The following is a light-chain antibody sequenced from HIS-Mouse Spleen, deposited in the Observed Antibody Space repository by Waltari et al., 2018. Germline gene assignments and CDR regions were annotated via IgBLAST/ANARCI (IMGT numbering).Light chain of an antibody. CDR3: SSYTSSSTLV. J-gene: IGLJ3*02. CDR2: EVS. CDR1: SSAVGGYNY. V-gene: IGLV2-14*01. Sequence: QSALTQPASVSGSPGHSITISCTGTSSAVGGYNYFSWYQQHPGKAPKRMIYEVSNRPSGVSNRFSGSKSGNTASLTISGLQAEDEADYYCSSYTSSSTLVFGGGTKLTVL.